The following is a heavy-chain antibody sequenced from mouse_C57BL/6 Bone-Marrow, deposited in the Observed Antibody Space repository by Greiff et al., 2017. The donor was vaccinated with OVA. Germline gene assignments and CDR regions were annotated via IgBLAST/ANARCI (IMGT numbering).Heavy chain of an antibody. D-gene: IGHD3-1*01. CDR2: IHPSDSDT. CDR3: ARGGQWYFDV. CDR1: GYTFTSYW. J-gene: IGHJ1*03. V-gene: IGHV1-74*01. Sequence: QVHVKQPGAELVKPGASVKVSCKASGYTFTSYWMHWVKQRPGQGLEWIGRIHPSDSDTNYNQKFKGKATLTVDKSSSTAYMQLSSLTSEDSAVYYCARGGQWYFDVWGTGTTVTVSS.